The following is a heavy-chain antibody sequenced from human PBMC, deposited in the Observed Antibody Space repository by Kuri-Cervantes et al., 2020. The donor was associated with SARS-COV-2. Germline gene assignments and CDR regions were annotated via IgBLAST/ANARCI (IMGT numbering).Heavy chain of an antibody. CDR2: IKSKTDGGTT. V-gene: IGHV3-15*01. CDR1: GFTFSNAW. CDR3: TTDFVVVPAAFFDY. D-gene: IGHD2-2*01. J-gene: IGHJ4*02. Sequence: GESLKISCAASGFTFSNAWMSWVRQAPGKGLEWVGRIKSKTDGGTTDYAAPVKGRFTISRDDSKNTLYLRMNSLKTEDTAVYYCTTDFVVVPAAFFDYWGQGTLVTVSS.